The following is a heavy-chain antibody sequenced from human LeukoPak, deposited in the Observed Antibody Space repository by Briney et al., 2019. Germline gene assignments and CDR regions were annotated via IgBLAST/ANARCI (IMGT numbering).Heavy chain of an antibody. Sequence: GGSLRLSCAASGFTFSSYAMSWVRQAPGKGLEWVSAISGSGGSTYYADSVKGRFTISRDNSKNTLYLQMNSLRAEDTAVYYCLTPISSGWTKRDYWGQGTLVTVSS. J-gene: IGHJ4*02. V-gene: IGHV3-23*01. CDR1: GFTFSSYA. CDR3: LTPISSGWTKRDY. CDR2: ISGSGGST. D-gene: IGHD6-19*01.